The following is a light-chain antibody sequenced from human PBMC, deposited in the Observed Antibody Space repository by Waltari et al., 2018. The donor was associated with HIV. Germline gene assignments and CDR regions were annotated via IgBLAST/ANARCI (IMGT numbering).Light chain of an antibody. Sequence: QSALAQPRSVSGSPGQSVTISCTGTSSDVGGYTFVSWYQPHPGKAPKLVISDVTNRPSGVPDRFSGSKSGNTASLTISGLQAEDEADYYCCSYSGSGTLYVFGTGTEVTVL. J-gene: IGLJ1*01. CDR1: SSDVGGYTF. CDR2: DVT. V-gene: IGLV2-11*01. CDR3: CSYSGSGTLYV.